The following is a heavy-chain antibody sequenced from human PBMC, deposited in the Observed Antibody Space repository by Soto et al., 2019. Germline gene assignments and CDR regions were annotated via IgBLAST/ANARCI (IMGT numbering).Heavy chain of an antibody. J-gene: IGHJ4*02. Sequence: PSETLSLPCTVSGGSISSYYWGWIRQPPGKGLEWIGYIYYSGSTKYNPSLKSRVTISVDTSKNQFSLKLSSVTAADTAVYYCARAQGEGYNYFGFDYWGQGTLVTVSS. CDR1: GGSISSYY. CDR2: IYYSGST. V-gene: IGHV4-59*12. CDR3: ARAQGEGYNYFGFDY. D-gene: IGHD5-12*01.